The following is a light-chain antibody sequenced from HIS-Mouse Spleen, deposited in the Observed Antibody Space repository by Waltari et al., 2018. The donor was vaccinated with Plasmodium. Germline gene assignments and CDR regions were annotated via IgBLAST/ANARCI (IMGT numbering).Light chain of an antibody. Sequence: SYELTQPPSVSVSPGQTARITCSGDALPKKYAYWYQQKSGQDPVLVIYADSKRPSGIPERFSGSSSGTMATLTISGAQVEDEADYYCYSTDSSGNHRVFGGGTKLTVL. CDR2: ADS. J-gene: IGLJ3*02. CDR1: ALPKKY. V-gene: IGLV3-10*01. CDR3: YSTDSSGNHRV.